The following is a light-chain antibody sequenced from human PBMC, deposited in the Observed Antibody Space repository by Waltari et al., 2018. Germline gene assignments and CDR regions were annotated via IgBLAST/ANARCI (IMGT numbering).Light chain of an antibody. Sequence: QAALTQPPSVSGSPGQSVTTSCTGTSSDIGAYNYVSWYQQHPDKAPKLMIYDVNKRPSGVSDRFSGSKSGNTASLTISGLQAEDEADYYCSSYAGSNTGLFGGGTRLTVL. CDR2: DVN. V-gene: IGLV2-11*01. J-gene: IGLJ2*01. CDR3: SSYAGSNTGL. CDR1: SSDIGAYNY.